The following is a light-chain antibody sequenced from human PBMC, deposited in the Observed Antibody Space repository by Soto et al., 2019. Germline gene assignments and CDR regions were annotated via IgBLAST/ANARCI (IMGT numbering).Light chain of an antibody. CDR1: QSISSN. V-gene: IGKV3D-15*01. Sequence: EIVMPQSPAILSVSPVSRVTLSSRANQSISSNLAWYQQKPGQTPGLLIYGATTRATGIPARFSGRGSVTDLAVTINSLQSEDFAVYDCQMYHSWVSTLGGGTKV. J-gene: IGKJ4*02. CDR2: GAT. CDR3: QMYHSWVST.